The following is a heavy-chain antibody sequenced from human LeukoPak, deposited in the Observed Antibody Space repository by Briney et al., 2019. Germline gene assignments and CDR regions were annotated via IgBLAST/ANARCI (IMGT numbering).Heavy chain of an antibody. CDR1: GFTFSSYD. CDR3: TREFCGSGGCPGGLHYDL. V-gene: IGHV3-13*01. J-gene: IGHJ2*01. D-gene: IGHD3-16*01. CDR2: IGVVGDT. Sequence: RSGGSLRLSCAASGFTFSSYDFHWVRQAPGKGLEWVSAIGVVGDTYYADSVKGRFTISRENAHNSLYLQMHSLRAGDTALYYCTREFCGSGGCPGGLHYDLWGRGTLVTVSS.